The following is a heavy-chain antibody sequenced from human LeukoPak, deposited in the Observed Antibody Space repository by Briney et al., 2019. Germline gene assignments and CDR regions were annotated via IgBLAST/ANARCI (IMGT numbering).Heavy chain of an antibody. CDR1: GFTFSTHS. CDR3: ARAKDMD. J-gene: IGHJ4*02. CDR2: SRSYSGDT. Sequence: KPGGSLRLSCRTSGFTFSTHSMNWVRQAPGKGLEWVASSRSYSGDTYYADSVKGRFTISRDNAKNTLYLQMNSLRADDTAIYYCARAKDMDWGQGTLVTVSS. V-gene: IGHV3-21*01.